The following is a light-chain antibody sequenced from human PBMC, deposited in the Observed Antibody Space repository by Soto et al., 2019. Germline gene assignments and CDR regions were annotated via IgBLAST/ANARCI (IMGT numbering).Light chain of an antibody. V-gene: IGKV1-39*01. CDR1: QGISTY. Sequence: DIQMTQSPSSLSASLGDRLTITCRASQGISTYLNWYQQKPGKAPKLLIYAASTLQSGVPSRFSGSGSETDLTLTISSLQPEDFASYSCQQNYSATWTFGQGTKVDI. J-gene: IGKJ1*01. CDR3: QQNYSATWT. CDR2: AAS.